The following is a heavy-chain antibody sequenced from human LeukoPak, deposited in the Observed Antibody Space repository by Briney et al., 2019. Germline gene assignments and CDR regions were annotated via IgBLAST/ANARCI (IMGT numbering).Heavy chain of an antibody. CDR2: IIPIFGTA. V-gene: IGHV1-69*13. J-gene: IGHJ4*01. CDR3: ARGYDILTGEGSFDY. D-gene: IGHD3-9*01. CDR1: EGTFSSYA. Sequence: ASVKVSCKASEGTFSSYAISWVRQAPGQGLEWMGGIIPIFGTANYAQKFQGRVTITADESTSTAYMELSSLRSEDTAVYYCARGYDILTGEGSFDYWGHGTLVTVSS.